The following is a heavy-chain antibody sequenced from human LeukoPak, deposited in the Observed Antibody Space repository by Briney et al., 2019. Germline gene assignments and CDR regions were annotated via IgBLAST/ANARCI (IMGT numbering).Heavy chain of an antibody. Sequence: GGSLRLSCAASGFTFSSYWMHWVRHAPGKGLVWVSRINSDGSSTTYADSVKGRFTISRDNVKNTLYPQMNSLRAEDTAVYYCARDTYGGLDYWGQGTLVTVSS. CDR2: INSDGSST. CDR1: GFTFSSYW. J-gene: IGHJ4*02. CDR3: ARDTYGGLDY. V-gene: IGHV3-74*01. D-gene: IGHD4-23*01.